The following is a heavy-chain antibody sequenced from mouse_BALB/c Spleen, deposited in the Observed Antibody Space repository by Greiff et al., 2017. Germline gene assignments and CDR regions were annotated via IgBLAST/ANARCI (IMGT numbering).Heavy chain of an antibody. Sequence: VKLMESGPGLVAPSQSLSITCTVSGFSLTSYGVHWVRQPPGKGLEWLGVIWAGGSTNYNSALMSRLSISKDNSKSQVFLKMNSLQTDDTAMYYCARDHLLLRDYAMDYWGQGTSVTVSS. J-gene: IGHJ4*01. CDR3: ARDHLLLRDYAMDY. CDR2: IWAGGST. V-gene: IGHV2-9*02. CDR1: GFSLTSYG. D-gene: IGHD1-1*01.